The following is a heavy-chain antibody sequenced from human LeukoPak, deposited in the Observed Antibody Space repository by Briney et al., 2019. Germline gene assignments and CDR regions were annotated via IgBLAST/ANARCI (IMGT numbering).Heavy chain of an antibody. V-gene: IGHV1-2*06. D-gene: IGHD3-22*01. J-gene: IGHJ4*02. CDR2: INPNSGGT. CDR1: GYTFTGYY. Sequence: ASVKVSCKASGYTFTGYYMHWVRQAPGQGLEWMGRINPNSGGTNYAQKFQGRVTMTRYTSISTAYMGLSRLRSDDTAVYYCARGEYYYDSRFDYWGQGTLVTVSS. CDR3: ARGEYYYDSRFDY.